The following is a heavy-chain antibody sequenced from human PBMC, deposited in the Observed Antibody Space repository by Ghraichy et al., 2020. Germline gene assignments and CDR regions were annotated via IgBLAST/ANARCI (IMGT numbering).Heavy chain of an antibody. V-gene: IGHV3-66*04. J-gene: IGHJ6*02. CDR2: IYDDGTT. CDR1: GFTVSTKY. CDR3: ARRLYGITPAYYYGMDV. Sequence: GGSLRLSCAASGFTVSTKYMSWVRQAPGKGLEWVSVIYDDGTTYYIESVKGRFTISRDNSRNTLYLQMNSLTDEDAAVYYCARRLYGITPAYYYGMDVWGQGTTVTASS. D-gene: IGHD3-16*01.